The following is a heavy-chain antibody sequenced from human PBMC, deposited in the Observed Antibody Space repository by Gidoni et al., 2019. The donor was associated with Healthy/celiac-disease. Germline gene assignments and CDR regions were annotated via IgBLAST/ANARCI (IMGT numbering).Heavy chain of an antibody. Sequence: QVQLQESGPGLVKPSHTLSLTCTVSGGSISSGSYYWTWIRQPAGKGLDWIGRFYPSGSTTYNPPLKSRFTKQVYPSKTQFSLKLSSVTAADRALYYCGGDQGRSRGESSSGMDVWGQGTTVTVSS. CDR2: FYPSGST. D-gene: IGHD3-10*01. V-gene: IGHV4-61*02. J-gene: IGHJ6*02. CDR1: GGSISSGSYY. CDR3: GGDQGRSRGESSSGMDV.